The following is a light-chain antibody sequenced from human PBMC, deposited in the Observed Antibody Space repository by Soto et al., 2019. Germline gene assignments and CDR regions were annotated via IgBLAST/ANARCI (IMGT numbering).Light chain of an antibody. CDR2: SNT. Sequence: SVLTQPPSASGTPGQTIAISCSGGSSNIGSHTVNWYQQLPGTAPRLLIYSNTQRPSGVPDRFSGSKSGTSASLAISGLQSESEGDYYCAAWDDSLNGVVFGGGTKLTVL. CDR1: SSNIGSHT. J-gene: IGLJ2*01. V-gene: IGLV1-44*01. CDR3: AAWDDSLNGVV.